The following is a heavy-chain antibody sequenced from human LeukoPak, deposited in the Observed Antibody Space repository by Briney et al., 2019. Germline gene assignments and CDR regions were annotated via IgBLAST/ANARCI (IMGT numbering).Heavy chain of an antibody. CDR2: ISGSGGST. CDR1: GFTFSSYA. D-gene: IGHD6-19*01. Sequence: GGSLRLSCAASGFTFSSYAMSWVRQAPGKGLEWVSAISGSGGSTYYADSVKGRFTISRDNSKNTLYLQMNSPRAEDTAVYYCATGPYSSGWDDYWGQGTLVTVSS. V-gene: IGHV3-23*01. CDR3: ATGPYSSGWDDY. J-gene: IGHJ4*02.